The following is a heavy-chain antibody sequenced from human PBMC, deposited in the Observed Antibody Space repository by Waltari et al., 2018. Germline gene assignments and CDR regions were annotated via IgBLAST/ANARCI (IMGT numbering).Heavy chain of an antibody. J-gene: IGHJ5*01. D-gene: IGHD2-8*01. CDR1: GFTFSSYW. CDR2: IKEDGSQK. CDR3: ARPRGNGWFSF. V-gene: IGHV3-7*01. Sequence: EVQLVESGGGLVQPGGSLRLSCAGAGFTFSSYWISWVRQAQGKGLGGVANIKEDGSQKYYVASVKGRFAISGDNAENAAYLQRSSLGAEDTAVYYCARPRGNGWFSFWGQGTLVTVSS.